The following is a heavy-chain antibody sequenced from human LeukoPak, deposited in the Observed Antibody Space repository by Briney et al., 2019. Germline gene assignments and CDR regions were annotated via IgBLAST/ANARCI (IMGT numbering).Heavy chain of an antibody. CDR3: ARGDIVVVPDAFDI. CDR1: GLTFSDYY. V-gene: IGHV3-11*01. D-gene: IGHD2-2*01. Sequence: PGGSLRLSCAASGLTFSDYYMSWIRQAPGKGLEWVSYISSSGSTIYYADSVKGRFTISRDNAKNSLYLQMNSLRAEDTAVYYCARGDIVVVPDAFDIWGQGTMVTVSS. J-gene: IGHJ3*02. CDR2: ISSSGSTI.